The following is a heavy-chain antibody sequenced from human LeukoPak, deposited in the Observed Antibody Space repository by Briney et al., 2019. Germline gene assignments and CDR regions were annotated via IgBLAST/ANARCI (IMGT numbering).Heavy chain of an antibody. Sequence: SQTPSLTCAVSGGSISSGGYSWSWIRQPPGKGLEWIGYIYHSGSTYYNPSLKSRVTISVDRSKNQFSLKLSSVTAADTAVYYCAREVTLLTMAPGWFDPWGQGTLVTVSS. D-gene: IGHD2/OR15-2a*01. CDR3: AREVTLLTMAPGWFDP. V-gene: IGHV4-30-2*01. J-gene: IGHJ5*02. CDR1: GGSISSGGYS. CDR2: IYHSGST.